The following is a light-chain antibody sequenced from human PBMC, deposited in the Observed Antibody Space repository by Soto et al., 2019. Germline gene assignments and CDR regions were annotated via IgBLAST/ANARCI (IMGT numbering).Light chain of an antibody. CDR1: QSINSY. V-gene: IGKV1-5*01. CDR3: QQYNSYSPLT. Sequence: DIQMTQSPSTLSAAVGDRVTITCRASQSINSYLAWYQQKPGKVPNLLIYDASSLESGVPARFSGSGSGTEFTLTISSLQPDDVATYYCQQYNSYSPLTCGGGTKVEIK. J-gene: IGKJ4*01. CDR2: DAS.